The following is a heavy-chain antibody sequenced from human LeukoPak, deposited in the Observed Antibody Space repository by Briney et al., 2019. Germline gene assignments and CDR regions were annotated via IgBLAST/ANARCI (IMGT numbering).Heavy chain of an antibody. CDR1: GGSISSGDYY. CDR2: IYYSGST. CDR3: ARALYYYDSSGESYYFDY. J-gene: IGHJ4*02. D-gene: IGHD3-22*01. Sequence: SETVSLTCTVSGGSISSGDYYWSWIRQPPGKGLEWIGYIYYSGSTYYNPSLKSRVTISVDTSKNQFSLKLSSVTAADTAVYYCARALYYYDSSGESYYFDYWGQGTLVTVSS. V-gene: IGHV4-30-4*08.